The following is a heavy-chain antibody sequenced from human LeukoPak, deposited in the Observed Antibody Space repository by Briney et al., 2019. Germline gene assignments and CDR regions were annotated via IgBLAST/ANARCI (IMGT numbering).Heavy chain of an antibody. CDR2: INPNNGDT. CDR1: GYTFRGHY. J-gene: IGHJ4*02. CDR3: ARDNDSSGYYADY. Sequence: ASVKVSCKASGYTFRGHYIHWLRQAPGQGLEWMGWINPNNGDTKYAQKFQGRVSMTRDTSITTAYMEMSRVTSDDTALYYCARDNDSSGYYADYWGQGTLVTVSS. D-gene: IGHD3-22*01. V-gene: IGHV1-2*02.